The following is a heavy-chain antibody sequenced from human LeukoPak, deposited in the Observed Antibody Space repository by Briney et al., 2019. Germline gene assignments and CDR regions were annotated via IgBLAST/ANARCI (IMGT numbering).Heavy chain of an antibody. Sequence: GGSLRLSCAASGFTFDDYGMSWVRQAPGKGLEWVSSITSGSSYIYYADPVKGRFTISRDNAKNSLYLQMNSLRAEDTAVYYCARDPYSGSYGNYYYYFMDVWGKGTTVTISS. D-gene: IGHD1-26*01. J-gene: IGHJ6*03. CDR3: ARDPYSGSYGNYYYYFMDV. CDR1: GFTFDDYG. CDR2: ITSGSSYI. V-gene: IGHV3-21*01.